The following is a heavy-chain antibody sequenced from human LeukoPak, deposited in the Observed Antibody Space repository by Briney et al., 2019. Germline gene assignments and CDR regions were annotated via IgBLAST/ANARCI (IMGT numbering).Heavy chain of an antibody. CDR2: MKQDGSQK. CDR1: GFTFSMYW. Sequence: GGSLRLSCVASGFTFSMYWMTWFRQAPGRGLEWVANMKQDGSQKNYVDSVKGRFTISRDNAKKSLYLQMNSLRGEDTAVYYCARGGTYDIWGQGTRVTVSS. CDR3: ARGGTYDI. V-gene: IGHV3-7*01. J-gene: IGHJ3*02.